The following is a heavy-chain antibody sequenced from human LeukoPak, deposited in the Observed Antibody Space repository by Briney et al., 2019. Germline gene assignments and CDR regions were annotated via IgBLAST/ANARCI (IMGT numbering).Heavy chain of an antibody. Sequence: SGGSLRLSCAASGFTFSSYGMSWVRQAPGKGLEWVSAISGSGGSTYYADSVKGRFTISRDNSKNTMYLQMNSLRAEDTAVYYCAKGGGVGARGAYYFDYWGQGTLVTVSS. CDR3: AKGGGVGARGAYYFDY. D-gene: IGHD1-26*01. CDR1: GFTFSSYG. J-gene: IGHJ4*02. CDR2: ISGSGGST. V-gene: IGHV3-23*01.